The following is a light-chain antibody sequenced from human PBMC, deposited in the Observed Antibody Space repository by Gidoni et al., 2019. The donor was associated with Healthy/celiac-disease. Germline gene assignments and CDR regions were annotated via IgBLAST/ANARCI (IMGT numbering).Light chain of an antibody. CDR3: SSYTSSSTLVV. J-gene: IGLJ2*01. CDR2: DVS. V-gene: IGLV2-14*03. CDR1: SSDVGGYNY. Sequence: QSALTQPASVSGSPGQSITISCTRTSSDVGGYNYVSWYQQHPGKAPKLMIYDVSNRPSGVSNRFAGSKSGNTASLTIAGLQAEDEADYYCSSYTSSSTLVVFGGGTKLXV.